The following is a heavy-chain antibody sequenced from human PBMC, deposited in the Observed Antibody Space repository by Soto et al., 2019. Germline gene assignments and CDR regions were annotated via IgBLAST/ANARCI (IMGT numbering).Heavy chain of an antibody. D-gene: IGHD2-2*01. CDR1: DGSLSPNY. CDR2: IYYAGTT. J-gene: IGHJ4*02. CDR3: ARLGRCYQALDS. V-gene: IGHV4-59*08. Sequence: QVQLQESGPGLVKPSETLSLSCTVSDGSLSPNYWSWIRQPPGKGLEWIGYIYYAGTTTYNPSLKSRVTISLDTPKNEVSLKLTSVTAADTAVYYCARLGRCYQALDSWGPGTLVTVSS.